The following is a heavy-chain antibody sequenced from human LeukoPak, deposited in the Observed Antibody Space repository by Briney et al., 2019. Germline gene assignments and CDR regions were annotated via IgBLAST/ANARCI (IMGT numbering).Heavy chain of an antibody. CDR3: ARGDYDFWSGYQLNWFDP. CDR1: GGSISSSSYY. Sequence: TSETLSLTCTVSGGSISSSSYYWGWIRQPPGKGLEWIGSIYYSGSTYYNPSLKSRVTISVDTSKNQFSLKLSSVTAADTAVYYCARGDYDFWSGYQLNWFDPWGQGTLVTVSS. V-gene: IGHV4-39*07. J-gene: IGHJ5*02. CDR2: IYYSGST. D-gene: IGHD3-3*01.